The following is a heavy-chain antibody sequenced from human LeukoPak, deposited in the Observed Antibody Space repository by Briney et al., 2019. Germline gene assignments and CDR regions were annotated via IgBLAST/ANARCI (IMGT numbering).Heavy chain of an antibody. CDR2: ISSSSSYI. CDR1: GFTFSSYS. J-gene: IGHJ4*02. D-gene: IGHD6-13*01. CDR3: ARGIAAAGTDY. Sequence: GGSLRLSCAAPGFTFSSYSMNWVRQAPGKGLEWVSSISSSSSYIYYADSVKGRFTISRDNAKNSLYLQMNSLRAEDTAVYYCARGIAAAGTDYWGQGTLVTVSS. V-gene: IGHV3-21*01.